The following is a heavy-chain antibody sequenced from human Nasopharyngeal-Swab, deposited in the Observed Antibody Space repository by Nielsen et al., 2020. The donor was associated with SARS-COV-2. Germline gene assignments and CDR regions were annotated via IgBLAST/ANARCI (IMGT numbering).Heavy chain of an antibody. V-gene: IGHV3-15*01. J-gene: IGHJ4*02. D-gene: IGHD2-2*01. CDR2: IKSKTDGETT. CDR3: TTDLMYCSSTSCYSFDY. Sequence: VRQAPGKGLEWVGRIKSKTDGETTDYAAPVKGRFTISRDDSKNTLYLQMNSLKTEDTAVYYCTTDLMYCSSTSCYSFDYWGQGTLVTVSS.